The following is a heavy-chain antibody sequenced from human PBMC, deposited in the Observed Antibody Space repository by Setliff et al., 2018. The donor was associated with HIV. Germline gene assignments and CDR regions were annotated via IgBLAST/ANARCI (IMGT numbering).Heavy chain of an antibody. V-gene: IGHV3-33*01. CDR2: IWYDGSNK. CDR3: AGRGDYYYYYAMDF. CDR1: GFTFSSYG. D-gene: IGHD3-10*01. Sequence: GGSLRLSCAASGFTFSSYGMHWVRQAPGKGLEWVAVIWYDGSNKYYADSVKGRFTISRDNAKNSLYLQMNSLRAEDTAVYYCAGRGDYYYYYAMDFWGQGTTVTVSS. J-gene: IGHJ6*02.